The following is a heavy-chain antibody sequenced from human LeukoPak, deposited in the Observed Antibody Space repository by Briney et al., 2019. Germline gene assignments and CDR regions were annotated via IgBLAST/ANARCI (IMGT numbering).Heavy chain of an antibody. Sequence: SETLSLTCAVSGGSISSGGYSWSWIRQPPGRGLEWIGYIYDSGSTYYNPSLKSRVTISVDRSKNQFSLKLSSVTAADTAVYYCARAGYCSSTSCLDAFDIWGQGTMVTVSS. V-gene: IGHV4-30-2*01. CDR2: IYDSGST. J-gene: IGHJ3*02. CDR1: GGSISSGGYS. CDR3: ARAGYCSSTSCLDAFDI. D-gene: IGHD2-2*01.